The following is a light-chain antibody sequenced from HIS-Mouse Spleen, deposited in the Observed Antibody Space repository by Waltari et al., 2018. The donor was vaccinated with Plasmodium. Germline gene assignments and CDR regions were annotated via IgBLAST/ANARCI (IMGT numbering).Light chain of an antibody. CDR2: GAS. J-gene: IGKJ3*01. V-gene: IGKV3-15*01. Sequence: SPGERATLPCRASQSVSSNLAWYQQKPGQAPRLLIYGASTRATGIPARFSGSGSGTEFTLTISSLRSEDFAVYYCQQYNNWSFTFGPGTKVDIK. CDR1: QSVSSN. CDR3: QQYNNWSFT.